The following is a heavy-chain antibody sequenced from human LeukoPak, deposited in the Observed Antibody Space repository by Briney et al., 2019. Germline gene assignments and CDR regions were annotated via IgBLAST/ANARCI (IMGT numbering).Heavy chain of an antibody. Sequence: PGGSLRPSGAGSEFPFGTYEINWLRPAPGKGLEWVSYIGSRPTTTYYAEAVSGRFTISRDNTKNSVYLQMTSLRADDAAVYFCATSGAYEISWAFNIWGQGTMVAVSS. V-gene: IGHV3-48*03. J-gene: IGHJ3*02. CDR3: ATSGAYEISWAFNI. CDR2: IGSRPTTT. D-gene: IGHD5-12*01. CDR1: EFPFGTYE.